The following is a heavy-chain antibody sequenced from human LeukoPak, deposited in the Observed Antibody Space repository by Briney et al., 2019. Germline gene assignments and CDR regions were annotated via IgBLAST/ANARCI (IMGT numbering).Heavy chain of an antibody. CDR3: ARAVGIAAAGTNAFDI. Sequence: PGGSLRLSCAASGFTFSSYAMHWVRQAPEKGLEYVSAISSNGGSTYYANSVKGRFTISRDNSKNTLYLQMGSLRAEDMAVYYCARAVGIAAAGTNAFDIWGQGTMVTVSS. J-gene: IGHJ3*02. D-gene: IGHD6-13*01. CDR1: GFTFSSYA. CDR2: ISSNGGST. V-gene: IGHV3-64*01.